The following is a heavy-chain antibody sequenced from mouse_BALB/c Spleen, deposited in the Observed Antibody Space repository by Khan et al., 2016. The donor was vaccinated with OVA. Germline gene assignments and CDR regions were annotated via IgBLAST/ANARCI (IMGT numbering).Heavy chain of an antibody. V-gene: IGHV2-2*02. CDR3: ARNYDYDEGLAY. D-gene: IGHD2-4*01. Sequence: VQLKQSGPGLVKPSQSLSITCTVSGFSLTSYGVHWVRQSPGKGLEWLGVKWSGGSTDYSTAFISRLSFTKDNSKSQVFFKMNSLQANDTAIYYCARNYDYDEGLAYWGHGTLVTVSA. CDR1: GFSLTSYG. CDR2: KWSGGST. J-gene: IGHJ3*01.